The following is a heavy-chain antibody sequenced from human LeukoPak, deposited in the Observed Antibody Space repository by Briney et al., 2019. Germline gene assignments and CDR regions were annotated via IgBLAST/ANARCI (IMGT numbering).Heavy chain of an antibody. Sequence: QPGGSLRLSCAASGFTFSSYEMNWVRQAPGKGLERVSYISSSGDTIYYADSVKGRFTISRDNAKNSLYLQMNSLRAEDTAVYYCTRDVGAAGYWGQGTLVTVSS. CDR3: TRDVGAAGY. V-gene: IGHV3-48*03. D-gene: IGHD6-13*01. CDR1: GFTFSSYE. J-gene: IGHJ4*02. CDR2: ISSSGDTI.